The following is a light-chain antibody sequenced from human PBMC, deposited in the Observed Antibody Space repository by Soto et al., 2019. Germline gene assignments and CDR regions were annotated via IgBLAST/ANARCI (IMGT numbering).Light chain of an antibody. CDR3: QQYGSSPRYT. CDR1: RRVSSY. CDR2: DAS. J-gene: IGKJ2*01. V-gene: IGKV3-11*01. Sequence: ETVLTQSPATLSLSPGDRATLSCRASRRVSSYLAWYQQKAGQAPRLLIYDASNRAAGTPARFSGSGSGTDFTLTISSLEPEDFAVYYCQQYGSSPRYTFGQGTKLEIK.